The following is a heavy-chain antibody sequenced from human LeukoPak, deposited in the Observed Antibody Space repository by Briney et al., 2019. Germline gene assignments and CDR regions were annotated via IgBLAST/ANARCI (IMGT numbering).Heavy chain of an antibody. CDR2: INHSGST. Sequence: SETLSLTCAVYGGSFSGYYWSWIRQPPGKGLEWIGEINHSGSTNYNPSLKSRVTISVDTSKNQFSLKLSSVTAADTAVYYCARGGGYSGYEHGGWGQGTLVTVSS. D-gene: IGHD5-12*01. J-gene: IGHJ4*02. V-gene: IGHV4-34*01. CDR3: ARGGGYSGYEHGG. CDR1: GGSFSGYY.